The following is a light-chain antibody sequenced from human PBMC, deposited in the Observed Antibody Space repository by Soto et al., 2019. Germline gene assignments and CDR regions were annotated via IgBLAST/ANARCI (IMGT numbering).Light chain of an antibody. J-gene: IGLJ2*01. V-gene: IGLV1-40*01. Sequence: QSVLTQPPSVSGAPGQRVTIACTGITSNSGTAFDVHLYRHFPGSAPKLLLSGSSDRPSGVPDRFSASKSGTSASLTITGLQPDDEADYYCQTSDSGLLGLVFGTGTKLTVL. CDR2: GSS. CDR1: TSNSGTAFD. CDR3: QTSDSGLLGLV.